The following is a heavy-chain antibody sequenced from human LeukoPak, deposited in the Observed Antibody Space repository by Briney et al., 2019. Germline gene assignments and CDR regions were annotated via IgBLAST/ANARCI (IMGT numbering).Heavy chain of an antibody. Sequence: SETLSLTCTVSGGSISSSSYYWGWIRQPPGKGLEWIGSIYYSGSTYYNPSLKSRVTISVDTSKNQFSLKLNSVTAADTAVYYCARHLEGAILPTTIGYWGQGTLVTVSS. CDR2: IYYSGST. V-gene: IGHV4-39*01. D-gene: IGHD3-3*01. J-gene: IGHJ4*02. CDR3: ARHLEGAILPTTIGY. CDR1: GGSISSSSYY.